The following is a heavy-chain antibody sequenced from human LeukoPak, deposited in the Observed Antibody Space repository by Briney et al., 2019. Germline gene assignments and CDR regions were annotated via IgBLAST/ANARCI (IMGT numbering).Heavy chain of an antibody. V-gene: IGHV3-23*01. D-gene: IGHD1-1*01. J-gene: IGHJ3*02. Sequence: GGSLRLSCAASGFTFSSYSMDWVRQAPGKGLEWVSTISGSGGSTYYEDSVKGRFTISRDNSKNTLYLQMNSLRAEDTAVYYCAKDRSQNGAFDIWGQGTMVTVSS. CDR3: AKDRSQNGAFDI. CDR1: GFTFSSYS. CDR2: ISGSGGST.